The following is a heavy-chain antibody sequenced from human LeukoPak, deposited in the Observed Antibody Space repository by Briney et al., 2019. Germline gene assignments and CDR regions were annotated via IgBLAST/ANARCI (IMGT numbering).Heavy chain of an antibody. CDR2: IYSGGRT. J-gene: IGHJ6*02. CDR3: ARGNSGSSYVEYYHGMDV. Sequence: SGGSLRLSCEASGFIVSSNYMSWVRQAPGKGLEWVSVIYSGGRTYYADSVKGRFTISRDNSKNTLYLQMNSLRAEDTAVYYCARGNSGSSYVEYYHGMDVWGQGTTVTVSS. D-gene: IGHD1-26*01. V-gene: IGHV3-53*01. CDR1: GFIVSSNY.